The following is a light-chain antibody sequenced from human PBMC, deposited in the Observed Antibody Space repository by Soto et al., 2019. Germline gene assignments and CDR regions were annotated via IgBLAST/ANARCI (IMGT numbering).Light chain of an antibody. CDR1: QSIRSY. V-gene: IGKV1-39*01. J-gene: IGKJ1*01. CDR3: QQYNTFWT. CDR2: AAS. Sequence: DIQLTQSPSSLSASVGDRVTITCRASQSIRSYLNWYQQKPGKAPKLLIYAASSLQTGVSSRFSGSGSGTDFTLTISNLQPEDFATYYCQQYNTFWTFGQGTKVDIK.